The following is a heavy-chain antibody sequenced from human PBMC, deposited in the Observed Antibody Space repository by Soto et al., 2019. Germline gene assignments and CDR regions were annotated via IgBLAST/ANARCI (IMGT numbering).Heavy chain of an antibody. J-gene: IGHJ3*02. D-gene: IGHD3-10*01. CDR1: GGSISSGDYY. CDR2: IYYSGST. CDR3: AGTLIGKELWFGELRSGGMVAFDI. V-gene: IGHV4-30-4*01. Sequence: QVQLQESGPGLVKPSQTLSLTCTVSGGSISSGDYYWSWIRQPPGKGLEWIGYIYYSGSTYYNPSPRGGVTKQENTSRTRFSLRLGLVLAQARAWYSGAGTLIGKELWFGELRSGGMVAFDIWGQGPMVPAPS.